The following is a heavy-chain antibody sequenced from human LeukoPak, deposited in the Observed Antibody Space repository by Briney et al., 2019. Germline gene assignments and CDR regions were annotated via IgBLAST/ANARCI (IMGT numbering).Heavy chain of an antibody. CDR2: INPSGGST. V-gene: IGHV1-46*01. Sequence: ASVKVSCKASGYTFTSYYMHWVRQAPGQGLEWMGIINPSGGSTSYAQKFQGRVTMTRDMSTSPVYMELSSLRYEDTAVYYCARGIPSMELDCYFDYWGQGTLVTVSS. CDR1: GYTFTSYY. CDR3: ARGIPSMELDCYFDY. D-gene: IGHD1-1*01. J-gene: IGHJ4*02.